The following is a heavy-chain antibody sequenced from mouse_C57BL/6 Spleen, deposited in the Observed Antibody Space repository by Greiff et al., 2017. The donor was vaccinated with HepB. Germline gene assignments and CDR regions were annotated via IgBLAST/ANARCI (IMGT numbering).Heavy chain of an antibody. Sequence: VQLQQSGAELVRPGSSVKLSCKASGYTFTSYWMHWVKQRPIQGLEWIGNIDPSDSETHYNQKFKDKATLTVDKSSRNAYMQLISLTSEDSAVYYCAREPGDYFDYWGQGTTLTVSS. V-gene: IGHV1-52*01. CDR1: GYTFTSYW. CDR3: AREPGDYFDY. CDR2: IDPSDSET. J-gene: IGHJ2*01.